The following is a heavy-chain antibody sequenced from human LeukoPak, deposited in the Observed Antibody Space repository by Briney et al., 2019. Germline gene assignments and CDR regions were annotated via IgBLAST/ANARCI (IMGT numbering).Heavy chain of an antibody. J-gene: IGHJ5*02. CDR1: GGSSGAIRSYY. Sequence: LSETLSLTCTVSGGSSGAIRSYYWTWVRQPPGKGLEWIGHMYYHGYTHYNPSLKSRVTISIDTSKSQFSLNLSSVTDADTAVYYCARAAAGSGNWFDPWGQGTLVTVSS. V-gene: IGHV4-59*01. CDR3: ARAAAGSGNWFDP. D-gene: IGHD3-10*01. CDR2: MYYHGYT.